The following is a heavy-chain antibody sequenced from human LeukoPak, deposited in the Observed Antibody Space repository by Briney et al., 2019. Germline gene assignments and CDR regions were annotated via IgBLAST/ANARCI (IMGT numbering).Heavy chain of an antibody. CDR3: ANSLSGSGGRIDY. J-gene: IGHJ4*02. CDR2: ISGSGGST. V-gene: IGHV3-23*01. D-gene: IGHD3-10*01. Sequence: GGSLRLSCAASGFTFSSYAMSWVRQAPGKGLEWVSAISGSGGSTYYADSVKGRFTISRDNSKNTLYLQMNSLRAEDTAVYYCANSLSGSGGRIDYWGQGTLVTVSS. CDR1: GFTFSSYA.